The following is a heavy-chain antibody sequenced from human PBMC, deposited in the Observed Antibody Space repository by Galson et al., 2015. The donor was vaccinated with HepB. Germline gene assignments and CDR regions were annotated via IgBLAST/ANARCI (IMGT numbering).Heavy chain of an antibody. CDR3: ARDEDGY. J-gene: IGHJ4*02. Sequence: SLRLSCAASGFTFSSYAMHWVRQAPGKGLEWVAVISYDGSNKYYADSVKGRFTISRDNSKNTLYLQTNSLRAEDTAVYYCARDEDGYWGQGTLVTVSS. CDR2: ISYDGSNK. V-gene: IGHV3-30*04. CDR1: GFTFSSYA.